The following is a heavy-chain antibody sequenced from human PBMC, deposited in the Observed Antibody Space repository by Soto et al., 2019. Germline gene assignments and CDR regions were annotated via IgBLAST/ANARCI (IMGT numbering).Heavy chain of an antibody. D-gene: IGHD4-4*01. CDR3: VRGGSNYAS. J-gene: IGHJ5*02. Sequence: GGTLRLSCTASGFTLSDSWMTWGRQAPGKGLEWVARIKPDESEKKYADSVKGRFSISRDNAKNSMYLQMESLRGEDTAVYYCVRGGSNYASWGQGTLVTVSS. CDR1: GFTLSDSW. V-gene: IGHV3-7*01. CDR2: IKPDESEK.